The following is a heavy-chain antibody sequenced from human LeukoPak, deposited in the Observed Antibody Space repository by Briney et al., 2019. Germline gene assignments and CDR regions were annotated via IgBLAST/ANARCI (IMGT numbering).Heavy chain of an antibody. Sequence: ASVKVSCKASGGTFSSYAISWVRQAPGQGLEWMGGIIPIFGTANYAQKFQGRVTITADESTSTAYMELSSLRSEDTAVYYCARDGEYCGGDCYMNYWGQGTLVTVSS. CDR2: IIPIFGTA. CDR1: GGTFSSYA. V-gene: IGHV1-69*13. D-gene: IGHD2-21*01. CDR3: ARDGEYCGGDCYMNY. J-gene: IGHJ4*02.